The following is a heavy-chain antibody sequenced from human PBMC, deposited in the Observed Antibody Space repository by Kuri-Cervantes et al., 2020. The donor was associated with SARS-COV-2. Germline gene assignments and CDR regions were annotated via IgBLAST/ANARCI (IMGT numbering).Heavy chain of an antibody. CDR2: IRYDGSNK. CDR1: GFTFSSYG. J-gene: IGHJ3*02. CDR3: AKDIYQLLPSNAFDI. V-gene: IGHV3-30*02. D-gene: IGHD2-2*01. Sequence: GESLKISCAASGFTFSSYGMHWVRQAPGKGLEWVAFIRYDGSNKYYADSVKGRFTISRDNSKNTLYLQMNSLRAEDMALHYCAKDIYQLLPSNAFDIWGQGTMVTVSS.